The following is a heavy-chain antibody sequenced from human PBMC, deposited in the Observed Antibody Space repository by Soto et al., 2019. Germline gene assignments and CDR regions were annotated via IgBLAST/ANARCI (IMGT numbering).Heavy chain of an antibody. CDR2: IYYTGST. J-gene: IGHJ4*02. CDR1: GGSISSGGYY. D-gene: IGHD5-18*01. V-gene: IGHV4-31*03. Sequence: PSETLSLTCTVSGGSISSGGYYWSWIRQHPGKGLEWIGYIYYTGSTYYKPSLRSRAAISVDTSKNQFSLKLRSVTAADTDVYYCARAVGIQLWYSDYWGQGTLVT. CDR3: ARAVGIQLWYSDY.